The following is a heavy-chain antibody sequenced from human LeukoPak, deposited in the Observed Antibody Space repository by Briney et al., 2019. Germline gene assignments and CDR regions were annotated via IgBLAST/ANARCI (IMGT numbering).Heavy chain of an antibody. J-gene: IGHJ3*02. Sequence: GGSLRLSCAASGLRFSNYGMHWVRQAPGKGLEWVAFIRFDGSSKYFADSVKGRFIISRDNFQNTLILQMNNLKVEDMAVYYCAKVRVDTAMVDAFDIWGQGTRVVVSS. CDR3: AKVRVDTAMVDAFDI. CDR2: IRFDGSSK. D-gene: IGHD5-18*01. CDR1: GLRFSNYG. V-gene: IGHV3-30*02.